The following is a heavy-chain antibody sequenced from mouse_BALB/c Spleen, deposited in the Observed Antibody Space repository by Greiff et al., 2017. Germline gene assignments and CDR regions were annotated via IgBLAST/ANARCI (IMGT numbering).Heavy chain of an antibody. CDR3: ARPQLGRGFAY. D-gene: IGHD4-1*02. V-gene: IGHV3-2*02. Sequence: DVQLQQSGPGLVKPSQSLSLTCTVTGYSITSDYAWNWIRQFPGNKLEWMGYISYSGSTSYNPSLKSRIPITRDTSKNQFFLQLNSVTTEDTATYYCARPQLGRGFAYWGQGTLVTVSA. J-gene: IGHJ3*01. CDR2: ISYSGST. CDR1: GYSITSDYA.